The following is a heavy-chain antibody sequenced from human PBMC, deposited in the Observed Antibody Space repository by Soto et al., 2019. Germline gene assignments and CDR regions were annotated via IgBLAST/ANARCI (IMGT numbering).Heavy chain of an antibody. CDR2: IYVYNGNT. D-gene: IGHD5-18*01. CDR3: TRAIAGGYGHTALDY. Sequence: QVQLVQSGVEVKKPGASVRVSCTSSGYTFNTFGISWVRQAPGQGLEWMGWIYVYNGNTDYAQKFQGRVTMTTDTSTITAYMELRGLRSDDTATYFCTRAIAGGYGHTALDYWGQGTLVTVSS. J-gene: IGHJ4*02. CDR1: GYTFNTFG. V-gene: IGHV1-18*01.